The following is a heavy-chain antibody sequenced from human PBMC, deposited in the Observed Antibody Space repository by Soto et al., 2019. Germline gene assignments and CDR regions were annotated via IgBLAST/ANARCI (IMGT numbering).Heavy chain of an antibody. J-gene: IGHJ5*02. CDR2: IIPIFGTA. V-gene: IGHV1-69*13. CDR1: GGTFSSYA. D-gene: IGHD3-3*01. CDR3: ARYRFLEWLLSGWFDP. Sequence: SVKVSCKASGGTFSSYAISWVRQAPGQGLEWMGGIIPIFGTANYAQKFQGRVTITADESTSTAYMELSSLRSEDTAVYYCARYRFLEWLLSGWFDPWGQGTLVTVS.